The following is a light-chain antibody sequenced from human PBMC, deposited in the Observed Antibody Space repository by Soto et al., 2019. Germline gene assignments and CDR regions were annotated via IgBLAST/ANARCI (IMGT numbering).Light chain of an antibody. CDR1: SSNIGNNY. CDR3: GTWDSSLSAFYV. CDR2: DNN. V-gene: IGLV1-51*01. Sequence: QSVLTQPPSVSAAPGQKVTISCSGSSSNIGNNYVSWYQQLPGTAPKLLIYDNNKRPSGIPDRFSGSKSGTSATLGITGLQTGDEDDYYCGTWDSSLSAFYVFGNGTKVTV. J-gene: IGLJ1*01.